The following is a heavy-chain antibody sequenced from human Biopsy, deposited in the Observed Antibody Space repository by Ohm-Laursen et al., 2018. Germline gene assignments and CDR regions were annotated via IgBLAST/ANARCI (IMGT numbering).Heavy chain of an antibody. CDR1: GFNFSDHY. V-gene: IGHV3-72*01. Sequence: SLRLSCAASGFNFSDHYMEWVRQAPGKGLEWVGRSRNKANSYTSVYAASVKGRFTISRDESETSMFLQMSGLKTEDTAVYYCARMFARPGACSGGTCYPGDDYWGQGTLVTVSS. J-gene: IGHJ4*02. CDR3: ARMFARPGACSGGTCYPGDDY. D-gene: IGHD2-15*01. CDR2: SRNKANSYTS.